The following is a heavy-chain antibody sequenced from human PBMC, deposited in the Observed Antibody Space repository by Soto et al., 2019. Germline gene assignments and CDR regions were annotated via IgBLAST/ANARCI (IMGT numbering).Heavy chain of an antibody. CDR1: GFSLSTSAVG. D-gene: IGHD3-3*01. CDR3: AHTYDFWSGYYPRFDY. J-gene: IGHJ4*02. CDR2: IYWNDDK. V-gene: IGHV2-5*01. Sequence: QITLKESGPTLVKPTQTLTLTCTFSGFSLSTSAVGAGWIRQPPGKALEWLALIYWNDDKRYRPSLKRRLTITKDTSKNHVVLTMTNMDPVDTATYYCAHTYDFWSGYYPRFDYWGQSILVTVSS.